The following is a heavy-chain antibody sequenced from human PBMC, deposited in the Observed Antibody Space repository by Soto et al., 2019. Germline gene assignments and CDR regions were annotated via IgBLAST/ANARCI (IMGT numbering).Heavy chain of an antibody. CDR1: GYSFTSYW. CDR2: IDPSDSYT. V-gene: IGHV5-10-1*01. J-gene: IGHJ4*02. CDR3: ARRSFYDSSGYYQSDY. Sequence: LKISCKGSGYSFTSYWISWVRQMPGKGLEWMGRIDPSDSYTNYSPSFQGHVTISADKSISTAYLQWSSLKASDTAMYYCARRSFYDSSGYYQSDYWGQGTLVTVSS. D-gene: IGHD3-22*01.